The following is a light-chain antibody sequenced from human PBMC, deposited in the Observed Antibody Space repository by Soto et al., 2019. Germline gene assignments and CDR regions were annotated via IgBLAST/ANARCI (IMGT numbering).Light chain of an antibody. J-gene: IGKJ4*01. V-gene: IGKV3-20*01. CDR2: DAS. CDR1: QSVSSIY. CDR3: QQYGSSPPLT. Sequence: EIVLTQYPGTMSLSPGERATLSCGASQSVSSIYLAWYQQKPGQAPRLLIYDASSRATGIPDRFSGSGSGTDFTLTISRLEPEDFAVYYCQQYGSSPPLTFGGGTKVEIK.